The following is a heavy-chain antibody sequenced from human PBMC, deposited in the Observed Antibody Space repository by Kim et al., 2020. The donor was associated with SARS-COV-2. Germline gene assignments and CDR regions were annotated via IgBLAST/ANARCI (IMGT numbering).Heavy chain of an antibody. CDR3: AKDTLMDV. CDR2: ISWNSGSI. V-gene: IGHV3-9*01. Sequence: GGSLRLSCAASGFTFDDYAMHWVRQAPGKGLEWVSGISWNSGSIGYADSVKGRFTISRDNAKNSLYLQMNSLRAEDTALYYCAKDTLMDVWGKGTTVTVSS. CDR1: GFTFDDYA. J-gene: IGHJ6*03.